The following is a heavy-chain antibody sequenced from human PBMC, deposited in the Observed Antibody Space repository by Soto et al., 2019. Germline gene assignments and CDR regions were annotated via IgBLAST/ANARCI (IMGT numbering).Heavy chain of an antibody. D-gene: IGHD2-2*01. J-gene: IGHJ5*02. CDR1: QYTFTSYD. CDR2: IKTDSGDT. CDR3: ARRSSTYLNEVIYDP. Sequence: ASVKVSCKASQYTFTSYDILWVRQSPGRGLEWMGWIKTDSGDTHYAQNFQGRVTMTRDTSISIAYMELNNLISDDTAVYYCARRSSTYLNEVIYDPWGQGTMVTV. V-gene: IGHV1-2*02.